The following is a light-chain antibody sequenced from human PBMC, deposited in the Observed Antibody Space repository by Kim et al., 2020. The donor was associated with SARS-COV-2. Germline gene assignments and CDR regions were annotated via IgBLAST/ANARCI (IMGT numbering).Light chain of an antibody. CDR1: QSVSSSY. V-gene: IGKV3-20*01. J-gene: IGKJ1*01. CDR2: GAS. Sequence: SPGERATLSCRASQSVSSSYLAWYQQKSGQAPRLLIKGASARATGIPERFSGSGSGTDFTLTINRLEPEDYAVYFCQQYGDPVQTFGQGTKVDIK. CDR3: QQYGDPVQT.